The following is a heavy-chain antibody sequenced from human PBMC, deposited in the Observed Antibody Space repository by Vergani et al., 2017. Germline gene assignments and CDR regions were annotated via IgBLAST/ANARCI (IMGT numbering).Heavy chain of an antibody. D-gene: IGHD1-26*01. CDR2: ISGFGDHI. V-gene: IGHV3-23*01. J-gene: IGHJ4*02. CDR1: GFTFRSYA. CDR3: SKDLGRGSYYFEV. Sequence: EVQLLESGGDVVKPGGSLRLSCAASGFTFRSYAMSWVRQVPGKGLEWVSTISGFGDHIYHTDSVKGRFTISRDNSNNTVSLEMSSLRAEDTAVYFCSKDLGRGSYYFEVWGQGALVTVSS.